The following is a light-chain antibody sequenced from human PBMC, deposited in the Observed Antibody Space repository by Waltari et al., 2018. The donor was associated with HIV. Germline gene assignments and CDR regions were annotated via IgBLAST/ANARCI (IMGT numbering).Light chain of an antibody. CDR3: MEALQTPFT. CDR1: PRLLSDGKNY. J-gene: IGKJ2*01. Sequence: IVLTQSPLSLPVTPGEPASISCRSTPRLLSDGKNYLDWYLQKPGQSPQLLIYLGSNRASGVPYRFSGSGSGTYFTLKISRVEAEDVGVYYCMEALQTPFTFGQGTKLEI. V-gene: IGKV2-28*01. CDR2: LGS.